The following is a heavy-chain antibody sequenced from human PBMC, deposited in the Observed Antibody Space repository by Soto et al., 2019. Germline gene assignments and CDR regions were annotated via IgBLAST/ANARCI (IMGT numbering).Heavy chain of an antibody. V-gene: IGHV1-46*01. D-gene: IGHD2-21*02. CDR1: GYTFTNYY. J-gene: IGHJ4*02. Sequence: ASVKVSCKASGYTFTNYYVHWVRQAPAQGLEWMGMINPSGGSTNYAQKFQGRVTMTRDTSTSTVYMELSSLRSEDTAVYYCARSILVVTALDYWGQATLVTVSS. CDR3: ARSILVVTALDY. CDR2: INPSGGST.